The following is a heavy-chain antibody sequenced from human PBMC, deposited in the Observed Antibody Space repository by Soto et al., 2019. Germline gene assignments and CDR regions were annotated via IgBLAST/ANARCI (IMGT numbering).Heavy chain of an antibody. Sequence: EVELLESGGGLVQPGGSLRLSCKASGFMFNNSAMTWFRQAPGQGLQWVASVSDNGGSRGGTYYADSVKGRFTISRDNSKNTLYLQLDSLTGADTAVYYCARAKAVVIAALDIWGQGTMVTVSS. V-gene: IGHV3-23*01. CDR1: GFMFNNSA. D-gene: IGHD2-21*01. CDR2: VSDNGGSRGGT. J-gene: IGHJ3*02. CDR3: ARAKAVVIAALDI.